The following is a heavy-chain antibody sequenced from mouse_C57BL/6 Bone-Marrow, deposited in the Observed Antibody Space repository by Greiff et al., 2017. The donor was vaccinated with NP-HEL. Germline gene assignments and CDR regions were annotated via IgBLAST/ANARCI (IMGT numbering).Heavy chain of an antibody. V-gene: IGHV1-63*01. D-gene: IGHD2-1*01. Sequence: VQLQQSGAELVRPGTSVKMSCKASGYTFTNYWIGWAKQRPGHGLEWIGDIYPGGGYTNYNEKLKGKATLTEDKSSSTAYMQFSRLTSENSAIYYCARVGNYVAMDYWGQGTSVTVSS. CDR2: IYPGGGYT. J-gene: IGHJ4*01. CDR3: ARVGNYVAMDY. CDR1: GYTFTNYW.